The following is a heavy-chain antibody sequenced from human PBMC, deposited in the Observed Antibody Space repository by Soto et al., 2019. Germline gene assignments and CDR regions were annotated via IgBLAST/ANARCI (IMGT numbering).Heavy chain of an antibody. J-gene: IGHJ5*02. V-gene: IGHV1-69*06. D-gene: IGHD1-20*01. CDR2: IIPIFGTA. CDR3: ARGKKRVGYNWNKSWFDP. Sequence: ASVKVSYKASGGTFSSYAISWLRQAPGQGLEWMGGIIPIFGTANYAQKFQGRVTITADKSTSTAYMELSSLRSEDTAVYYCARGKKRVGYNWNKSWFDPWGQGTLVTVS. CDR1: GGTFSSYA.